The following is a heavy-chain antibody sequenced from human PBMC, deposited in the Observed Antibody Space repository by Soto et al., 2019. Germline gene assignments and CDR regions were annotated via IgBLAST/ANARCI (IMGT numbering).Heavy chain of an antibody. Sequence: EVQLVESGGGLVKPGGSLRLSCAASGFTFSSYSMNWVRQAPGKGLEWVSSISSSSSYIYYADSVKGRFTISRHNAKNSLYLQMNSLRAEDTAVYYCARDYYDSSGYLASLGYWGQGTLVTVSS. J-gene: IGHJ4*02. V-gene: IGHV3-21*01. CDR1: GFTFSSYS. D-gene: IGHD3-22*01. CDR3: ARDYYDSSGYLASLGY. CDR2: ISSSSSYI.